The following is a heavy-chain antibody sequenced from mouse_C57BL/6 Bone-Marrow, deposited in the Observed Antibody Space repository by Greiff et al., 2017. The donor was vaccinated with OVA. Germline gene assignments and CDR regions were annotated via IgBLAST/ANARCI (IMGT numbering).Heavy chain of an antibody. D-gene: IGHD2-3*01. CDR3: AKILYDYYAMDY. V-gene: IGHV2-5*01. Sequence: QVQLQQSGPGLVQPSQSLSITCTVSGFSLTSSGVHWVRQSPGKGLEWLGVLWRGGSTEYNAAFMYRLIITKDNAKSQVCFKMNSLQADDTAIYYCAKILYDYYAMDYWGQGTSVTVSS. J-gene: IGHJ4*01. CDR2: LWRGGST. CDR1: GFSLTSSG.